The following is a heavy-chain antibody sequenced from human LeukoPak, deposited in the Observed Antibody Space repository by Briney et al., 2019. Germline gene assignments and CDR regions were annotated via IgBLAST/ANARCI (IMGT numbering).Heavy chain of an antibody. V-gene: IGHV6-1*01. D-gene: IGHD2-2*01. CDR3: ARRLTQYDCFDP. J-gene: IGHJ5*02. CDR1: GDSVSSSSVT. Sequence: SQTLSLTCALSGDSVSSSSVTWNWIRQSPSRGLEWLGRTYYRSTSYNDYAVSVRGRITVNPDTSKNQFSLHLNSVTPEDTAVYYCARRLTQYDCFDPWGQGILVTVSS. CDR2: TYYRSTSYN.